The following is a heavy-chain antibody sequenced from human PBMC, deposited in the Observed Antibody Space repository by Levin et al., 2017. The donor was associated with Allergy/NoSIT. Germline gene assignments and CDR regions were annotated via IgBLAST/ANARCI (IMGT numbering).Heavy chain of an antibody. CDR1: GTFNTYA. D-gene: IGHD2/OR15-2a*01. Sequence: ASVKVSCQASGTFNTYAISWVRQAPGQGLEWMGGIIPIYGTAQYPQKFEDRVTITADKSTTTAYMELSSLRPDDTAVYYCAKVPGPFYFYFMDVWGNGTAVTVSS. J-gene: IGHJ6*03. CDR2: IIPIYGTA. CDR3: AKVPGPFYFYFMDV. V-gene: IGHV1-69*06.